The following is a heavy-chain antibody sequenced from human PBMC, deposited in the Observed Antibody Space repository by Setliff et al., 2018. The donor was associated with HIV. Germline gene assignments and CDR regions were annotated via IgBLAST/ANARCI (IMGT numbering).Heavy chain of an antibody. CDR3: VRLNRGSTWSIASDRGFFDP. Sequence: HGESLKISCKGSGYSFTSYWIGWVRQMPGKGLEWMGIIYPGDSDTRYSPSFQGQVTISADTSLKTAHLQWSSLKASDTATYFCVRLNRGSTWSIASDRGFFDPWGQGTLVTVSS. CDR2: IYPGDSDT. V-gene: IGHV5-51*01. J-gene: IGHJ5*02. CDR1: GYSFTSYW. D-gene: IGHD3-10*01.